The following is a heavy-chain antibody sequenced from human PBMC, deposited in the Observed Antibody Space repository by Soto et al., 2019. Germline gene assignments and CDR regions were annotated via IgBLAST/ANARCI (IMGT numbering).Heavy chain of an antibody. CDR2: ITHSGSA. Sequence: QVQLQQWGAGLLKPSETLSLTCAVSGGSFRGYYWNWIRQPPGKGLEWIGEITHSGSADYNPSLTSRITISVDTSRRQISLTLTSVTAADTAVYYCAGERSDYDFLAGPTTFDFWGHGTMVTVSS. D-gene: IGHD3-9*01. J-gene: IGHJ3*01. CDR1: GGSFRGYY. V-gene: IGHV4-34*02. CDR3: AGERSDYDFLAGPTTFDF.